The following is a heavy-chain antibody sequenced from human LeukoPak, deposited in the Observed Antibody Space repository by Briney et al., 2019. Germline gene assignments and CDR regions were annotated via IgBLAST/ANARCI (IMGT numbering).Heavy chain of an antibody. CDR3: AKDSEIKWIQLWSDAFDI. J-gene: IGHJ3*02. V-gene: IGHV1-8*01. CDR1: GYTFTSYD. Sequence: ASVKVSCKASGYTFTSYDINWVRQATGQGLEWMGWMNPNRGNTGYAQKFQGRVTMTRNTSISTAYMELSSLRSEDTAVYYCAKDSEIKWIQLWSDAFDIWGQGTMVTVSS. CDR2: MNPNRGNT. D-gene: IGHD5-18*01.